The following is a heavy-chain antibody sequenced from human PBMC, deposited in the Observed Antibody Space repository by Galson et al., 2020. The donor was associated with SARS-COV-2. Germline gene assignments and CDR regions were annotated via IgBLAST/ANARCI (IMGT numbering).Heavy chain of an antibody. CDR1: GFTFSSYG. Sequence: GESLKISCVASGFTFSSYGMNWVRQAPGKGLEWVSALSVSGDSTYYADSVKGRFTISRDNSKSTLYLQMNSLRAEDTAVYYCAKLDEVLWFGKSWGQGTLVTVSS. V-gene: IGHV3-23*01. J-gene: IGHJ4*02. D-gene: IGHD3-10*01. CDR2: LSVSGDST. CDR3: AKLDEVLWFGKS.